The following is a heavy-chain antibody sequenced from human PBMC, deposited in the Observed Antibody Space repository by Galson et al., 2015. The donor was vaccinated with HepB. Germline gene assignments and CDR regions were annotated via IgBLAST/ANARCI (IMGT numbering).Heavy chain of an antibody. D-gene: IGHD1-26*01. CDR2: IYYSGST. V-gene: IGHV4-39*07. CDR1: GGSISSSSYY. J-gene: IGHJ4*02. CDR3: ASWELATVDY. Sequence: SETLSLTCTVSGGSISSSSYYWGWIRQPPGKGLEWIGSIYYSGSTYYNPSLKSRVTISVDTSKNQFSLKLSSVTAADTAVYYCASWELATVDYWGQGTLVTVSS.